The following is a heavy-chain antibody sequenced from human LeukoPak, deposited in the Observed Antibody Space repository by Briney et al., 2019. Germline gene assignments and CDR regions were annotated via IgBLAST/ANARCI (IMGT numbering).Heavy chain of an antibody. CDR1: GGSFSGYY. J-gene: IGHJ3*02. CDR3: ARGTPEMATINDAFDI. D-gene: IGHD5-24*01. CDR2: INHSGST. Sequence: SETLSLTCAVYGGSFSGYYWSWIRKPPGKGLEWIGEINHSGSTNYNPSLKSRVTISVDTSKNQFSLKLSSVTAADTAVHYCARGTPEMATINDAFDIWGQGTMVTVSS. V-gene: IGHV4-34*01.